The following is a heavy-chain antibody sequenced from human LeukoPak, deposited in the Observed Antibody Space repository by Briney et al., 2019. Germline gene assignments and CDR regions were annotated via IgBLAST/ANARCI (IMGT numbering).Heavy chain of an antibody. V-gene: IGHV4-39*01. J-gene: IGHJ4*02. CDR2: MYFSGST. CDR1: GGSISSSSYY. D-gene: IGHD5-12*01. CDR3: AMKWGGYDNFYFDY. Sequence: SETLSLTCTVSGGSISSSSYYWGWIRQPPGRGLEWIGSMYFSGSTYYNPSLRSRVTMSVDTSKNQSSLKLSSVTAADAAVYSCAMKWGGYDNFYFDYWGQGTLVTVSS.